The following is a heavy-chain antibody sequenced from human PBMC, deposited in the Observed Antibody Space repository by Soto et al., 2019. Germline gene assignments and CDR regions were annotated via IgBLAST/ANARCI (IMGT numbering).Heavy chain of an antibody. CDR2: INTYNGNT. V-gene: IGHV1-18*01. Sequence: ASVKVSCKASGGTFSSYGIGWARQAPGQGLEWMGWINTYNGNTNYAQNLQGRVTLTTDTSTSTAYMELRSLRSNDTAIYYCAMVDVYVTPSPQDVWGQGTTVTVS. CDR3: AMVDVYVTPSPQDV. D-gene: IGHD3-16*01. CDR1: GGTFSSYG. J-gene: IGHJ6*02.